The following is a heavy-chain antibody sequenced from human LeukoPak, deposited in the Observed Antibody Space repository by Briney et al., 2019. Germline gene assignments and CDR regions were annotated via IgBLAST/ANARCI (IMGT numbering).Heavy chain of an antibody. J-gene: IGHJ4*02. CDR1: GYTFTSFV. CDR3: ARVQGYCSTTSCYPHY. Sequence: ASVKVSCKASGYTFTSFVINWVRQAPGQGPEWMGWINTNTGDPTYAQGFTGRFVFSLDTSVNTAYLQISSLKAEDTAIYYCARVQGYCSTTSCYPHYWGQGTLVTVSS. CDR2: INTNTGDP. V-gene: IGHV7-4-1*02. D-gene: IGHD2-2*01.